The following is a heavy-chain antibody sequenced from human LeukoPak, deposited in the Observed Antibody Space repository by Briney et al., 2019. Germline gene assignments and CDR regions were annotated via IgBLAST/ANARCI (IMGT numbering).Heavy chain of an antibody. CDR3: ARDQYQLLYGQRFAFDI. Sequence: SETLSLTCTVSGGSISTSSYYWGWIRQPPGKGLEWIGTIFYSGSTYYNPSLKSRVTMSVDTSKNQFSLKPSSVTAADTAVYYCARDQYQLLYGQRFAFDIWGQGTMVTVSS. V-gene: IGHV4-39*07. D-gene: IGHD2-2*02. J-gene: IGHJ3*02. CDR1: GGSISTSSYY. CDR2: IFYSGST.